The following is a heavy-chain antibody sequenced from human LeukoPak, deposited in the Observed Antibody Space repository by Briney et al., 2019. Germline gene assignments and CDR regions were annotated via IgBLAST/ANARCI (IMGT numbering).Heavy chain of an antibody. V-gene: IGHV3-9*01. CDR1: GFTFDDYA. CDR2: ISWNSGSI. Sequence: GGSLRLSSAASGFTFDDYAMHWVRQAPGKGLEWVSGISWNSGSIGYADSVKGRFTISRDTSKNTLYLQMNSLRAEDTAVYYCVTSSAYYWGQGTLVTVSS. CDR3: VTSSAYY. J-gene: IGHJ4*02. D-gene: IGHD2-2*01.